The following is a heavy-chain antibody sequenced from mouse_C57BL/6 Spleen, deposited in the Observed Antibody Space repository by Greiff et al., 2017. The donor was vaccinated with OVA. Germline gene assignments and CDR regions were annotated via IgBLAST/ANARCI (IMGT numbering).Heavy chain of an antibody. Sequence: EVQVVESGGGLVKPGGSLKLSCAASGFTFSSYAMSWVRQTPEKRLEWVATISDGGSYTYYPDNVKGRFTISRDNAKNNLYLQMSHLKSEDTAVYYCALYYSSYLDDWGKGTTLTVAS. D-gene: IGHD2-5*01. CDR1: GFTFSSYA. CDR3: ALYYSSYLDD. J-gene: IGHJ2*01. V-gene: IGHV5-4*01. CDR2: ISDGGSYT.